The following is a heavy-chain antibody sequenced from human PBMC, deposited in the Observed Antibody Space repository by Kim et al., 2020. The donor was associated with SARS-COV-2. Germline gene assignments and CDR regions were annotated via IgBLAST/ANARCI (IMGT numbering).Heavy chain of an antibody. V-gene: IGHV3-30*01. J-gene: IGHJ4*02. CDR3: AGGVPTVTKDHFDY. D-gene: IGHD4-17*01. Sequence: ADSVKGRLTITRDNSTNTLYLQMNSLRAEDTAVYYCAGGVPTVTKDHFDYWGQGTLVTVSS.